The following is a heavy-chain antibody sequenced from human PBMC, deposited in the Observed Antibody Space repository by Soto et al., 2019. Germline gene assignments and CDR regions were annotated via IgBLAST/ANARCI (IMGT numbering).Heavy chain of an antibody. CDR1: GFTFSSYW. CDR3: ARDDDYSNYLYYYGMDV. CDR2: INSDGSST. V-gene: IGHV3-74*01. J-gene: IGHJ6*02. Sequence: LRLSCAASGFTFSSYWMHWVRQAPGKGLVWVSRINSDGSSTSYADSVKGRFTISRDNAKNTLYLQMNSLRAEDTAVYYCARDDDYSNYLYYYGMDVWGQGTTVTVSS. D-gene: IGHD4-4*01.